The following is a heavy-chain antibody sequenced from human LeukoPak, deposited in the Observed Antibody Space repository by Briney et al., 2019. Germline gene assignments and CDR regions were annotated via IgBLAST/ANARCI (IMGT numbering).Heavy chain of an antibody. D-gene: IGHD6-13*01. CDR1: GGSISSYY. V-gene: IGHV4-4*09. CDR3: ARRRGSSWFDP. CDR2: IYTSGGT. J-gene: IGHJ5*02. Sequence: PSETLSLTCTVSGGSISSYYWSWIRQPPGKGLEWIGYIYTSGGTNYNPSLKSRVTISVDTSKNQFSLKLSSVTAADTAVYYCARRRGSSWFDPWGQGTLVTVSS.